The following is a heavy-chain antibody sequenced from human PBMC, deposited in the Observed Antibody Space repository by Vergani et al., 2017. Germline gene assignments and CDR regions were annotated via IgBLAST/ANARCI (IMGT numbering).Heavy chain of an antibody. V-gene: IGHV3-23*03. J-gene: IGHJ6*04. D-gene: IGHD3-3*01. CDR2: IYSGGSST. Sequence: EVQLLESGGGLVQPGGSLRLSCAASGFTFSSYAISWVRQAPGKGLEWVSVIYSGGSSTYYADSVKGRFTISRDNSKNTLYLQMNSLRAEDTAVYYCAKGSEGFLGWLFGEDVWGKGTTVTVSS. CDR3: AKGSEGFLGWLFGEDV. CDR1: GFTFSSYA.